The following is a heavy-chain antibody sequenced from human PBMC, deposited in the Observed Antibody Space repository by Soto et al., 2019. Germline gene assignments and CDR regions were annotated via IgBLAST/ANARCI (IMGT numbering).Heavy chain of an antibody. CDR3: ARDHSSSLH. CDR2: ISSTTNYI. Sequence: WGSLRLSCAASGFTFTRYSMNWVRQAPGKGLEWVSSISSTTNYIYYADSMKGRFTVSRDNAKNSLYLQMNSLRAEDTAVYYCARDHSSSLHWGQGTLVTVSS. V-gene: IGHV3-21*01. D-gene: IGHD6-6*01. J-gene: IGHJ4*02. CDR1: GFTFTRYS.